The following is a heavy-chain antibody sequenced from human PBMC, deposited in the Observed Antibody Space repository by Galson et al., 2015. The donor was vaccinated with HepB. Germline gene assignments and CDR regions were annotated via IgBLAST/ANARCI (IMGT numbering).Heavy chain of an antibody. J-gene: IGHJ4*02. CDR1: GDSISNDRW. D-gene: IGHD3-10*01. Sequence: ETLSLTCAVSGDSISNDRWWSWVRRPPGEGLEWIGEAYHSGGTNYRPSLKSRVTISVDKSKNQFSLKLTSVTAADTAVYYCARAKEGRGYFDYWGQGTLVTVSS. CDR3: ARAKEGRGYFDY. V-gene: IGHV4-4*02. CDR2: AYHSGGT.